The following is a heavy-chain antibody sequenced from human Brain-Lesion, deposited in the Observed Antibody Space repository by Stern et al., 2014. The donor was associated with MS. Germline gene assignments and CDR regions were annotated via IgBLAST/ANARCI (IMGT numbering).Heavy chain of an antibody. CDR3: ARGRVVPGFQYYATDV. J-gene: IGHJ6*02. CDR1: GGSISSGGYY. Sequence: VQLVESGPGLVKPSQTLSLSCTVSGGSISSGGYYWSWIRQPAGKGLEWIGRIFNSGSTSYNPSLKSRVTISIETYKKQFSLRLNSMTAADTAVYYCARGRVVPGFQYYATDVWGQGTTVIVSS. V-gene: IGHV4-61*02. D-gene: IGHD2-2*01. CDR2: IFNSGST.